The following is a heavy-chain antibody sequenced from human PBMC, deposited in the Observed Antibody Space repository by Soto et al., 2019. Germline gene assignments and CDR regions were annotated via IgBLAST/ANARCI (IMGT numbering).Heavy chain of an antibody. D-gene: IGHD3-16*01. CDR1: GGTFSSYA. Sequence: QVQLVQSGAEVKKPGSSVRVSCKASGGTFSSYAFSWVRQAPGQGLEWMGGIMPLFGPANYAQKFQGRVRITADESTSTAYMELNSLRSEDTAVYYCANTASWGASKYFDNWGQGTLVTVSS. J-gene: IGHJ4*02. V-gene: IGHV1-69*01. CDR3: ANTASWGASKYFDN. CDR2: IMPLFGPA.